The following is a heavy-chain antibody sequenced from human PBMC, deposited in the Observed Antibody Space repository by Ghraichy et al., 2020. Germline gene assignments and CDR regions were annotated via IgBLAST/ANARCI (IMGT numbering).Heavy chain of an antibody. D-gene: IGHD4-17*01. CDR2: IYRDGST. J-gene: IGHJ4*02. CDR3: ARAGGDYFDY. CDR1: GFTVSSDY. V-gene: IGHV3-53*01. Sequence: GGSLRLSCAASGFTVSSDYMSWVRQAPGKGLDWVSVIYRDGSTQYADSVKGRFTISRDDSKHTLYLQMNSLRAEDTAVYYCARAGGDYFDYWGQGTLVTVSS.